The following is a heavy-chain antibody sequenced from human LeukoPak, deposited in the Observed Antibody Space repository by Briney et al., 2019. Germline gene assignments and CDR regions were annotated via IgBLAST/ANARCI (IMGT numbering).Heavy chain of an antibody. CDR2: IKQDGSEK. CDR1: GFTFSSYW. D-gene: IGHD2-15*01. Sequence: GGSLRLSCAASGFTFSSYWMSWVRQAPGKGLEWVANIKQDGSEKNCVDSVKGRFTISRDNAKNSLFLQMNSLRAEDTAVYYCARDRLLAVGAFDIWGQGTMVTVSS. J-gene: IGHJ3*02. V-gene: IGHV3-7*01. CDR3: ARDRLLAVGAFDI.